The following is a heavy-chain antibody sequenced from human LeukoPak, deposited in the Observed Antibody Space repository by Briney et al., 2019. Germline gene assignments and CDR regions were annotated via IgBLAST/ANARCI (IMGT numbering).Heavy chain of an antibody. V-gene: IGHV4-59*01. Sequence: SETLSLTCTVSGGSISSYYWSWIRQPPGKGLEWIGYIYYSGSTNYNPSLKSRVTISVDTSKNQFSLKLSSVTAADTAVYYCARDALYDILTGYNVVSDLNWFDPWGQGTLVTVSS. CDR3: ARDALYDILTGYNVVSDLNWFDP. CDR1: GGSISSYY. D-gene: IGHD3-9*01. J-gene: IGHJ5*02. CDR2: IYYSGST.